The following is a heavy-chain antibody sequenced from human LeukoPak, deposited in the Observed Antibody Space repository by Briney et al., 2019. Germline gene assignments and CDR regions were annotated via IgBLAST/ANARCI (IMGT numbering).Heavy chain of an antibody. CDR3: ARGGDRSFDY. CDR1: GGSFSGYY. Sequence: SETLSLTCAVYGGSFSGYYWSWIRQPPGKGLEWIGEINHSGSTNYNPSLKSRVTISVDKAKDQFSLNLNSVTAADTAVYYCARGGDRSFDYWGQGTLVTVSS. CDR2: INHSGST. J-gene: IGHJ4*02. V-gene: IGHV4-34*01. D-gene: IGHD3-10*01.